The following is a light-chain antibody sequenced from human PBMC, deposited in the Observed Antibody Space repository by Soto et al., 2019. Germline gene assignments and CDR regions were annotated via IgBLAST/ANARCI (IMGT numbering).Light chain of an antibody. Sequence: EIVLTQSPATLSLSPGERATLSCRASQSVSRYLAWYQQKPGQAPRLLIYGASSRATGIPDRFSGSGSGTDFTLTISSLEPEDFAIYYCQQRQYWPPITFGQGTRLEIK. V-gene: IGKV3-11*01. CDR2: GAS. CDR1: QSVSRY. CDR3: QQRQYWPPIT. J-gene: IGKJ5*01.